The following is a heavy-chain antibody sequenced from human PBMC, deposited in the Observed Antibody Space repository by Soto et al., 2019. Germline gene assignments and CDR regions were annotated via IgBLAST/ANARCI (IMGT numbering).Heavy chain of an antibody. CDR1: GYTFTSYG. Sequence: ASVKVSCKASGYTFTSYGISWVRQAPGQGLEWMGWISAYNGNTNYAQKLQGRVTMTTDTSTSTAYRELRSLGSDDTAVYYCAREGGYCSGGSCYAYYFDYWGQGTLVTVSS. J-gene: IGHJ4*02. CDR3: AREGGYCSGGSCYAYYFDY. V-gene: IGHV1-18*01. CDR2: ISAYNGNT. D-gene: IGHD2-15*01.